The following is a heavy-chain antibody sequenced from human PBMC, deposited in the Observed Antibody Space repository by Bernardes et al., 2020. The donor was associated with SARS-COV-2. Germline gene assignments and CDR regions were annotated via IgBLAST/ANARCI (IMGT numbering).Heavy chain of an antibody. D-gene: IGHD3-16*01. CDR3: AIEIREVMAQFDY. J-gene: IGHJ4*02. CDR2: IYYSGSP. V-gene: IGHV4-30-4*01. Sequence: SETLSLTCTVSVGSVSSGDYYWSWILQPPGKGLEWFVYIYYSGSPYYTPSLKSRLTMSVYTSKNQISLRLSSVTAADTAVYYCAIEIREVMAQFDYWGQGTMVTVSS. CDR1: VGSVSSGDYY.